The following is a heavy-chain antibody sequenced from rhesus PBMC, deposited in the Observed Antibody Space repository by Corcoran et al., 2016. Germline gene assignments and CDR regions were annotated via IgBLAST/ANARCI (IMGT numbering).Heavy chain of an antibody. V-gene: IGHV4-106*01. D-gene: IGHD6-25*01. CDR2: IYGSGGCT. Sequence: QVQLQESGPGLVKPSETLSLTCAVSGGSISDDYYWSWIRQPPGKGLMWIWYIYGSGGCTNYNPSLKNRVTISIDSSKDQFSLKLSSVTAADTAVYYCASPIAAVRYYFDYWGQGVLVTVSS. J-gene: IGHJ4*01. CDR3: ASPIAAVRYYFDY. CDR1: GGSISDDYY.